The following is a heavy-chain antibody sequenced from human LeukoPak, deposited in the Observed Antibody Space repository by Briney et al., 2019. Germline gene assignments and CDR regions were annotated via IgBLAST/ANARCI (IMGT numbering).Heavy chain of an antibody. J-gene: IGHJ5*02. D-gene: IGHD3-22*01. V-gene: IGHV1-69*13. Sequence: SVNVSCKASGGTFSSYAISWVRQAPGQGLEWMGGIIPIFGTANYAQKFQGRVTITADESTSTAYVELSSLRSEDTAVYYCARGFGYYDSSGYRRGWFDPWGQGTLVTVSS. CDR3: ARGFGYYDSSGYRRGWFDP. CDR2: IIPIFGTA. CDR1: GGTFSSYA.